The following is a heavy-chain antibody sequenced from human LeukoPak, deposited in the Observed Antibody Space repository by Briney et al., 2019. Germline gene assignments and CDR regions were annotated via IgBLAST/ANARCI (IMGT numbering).Heavy chain of an antibody. CDR2: IVVGSGNT. V-gene: IGHV1-58*01. J-gene: IGHJ5*02. Sequence: TSVKVSCKASGFTFTSSAVQWVRQARGQRLEWIGLIVVGSGNTNYAQKFQERVTITRDMSTSTAYMELSSLRSEDTAVYYCARGPYYYDSSGSVWFDPWGQGTLVTVSS. CDR3: ARGPYYYDSSGSVWFDP. CDR1: GFTFTSSA. D-gene: IGHD3-22*01.